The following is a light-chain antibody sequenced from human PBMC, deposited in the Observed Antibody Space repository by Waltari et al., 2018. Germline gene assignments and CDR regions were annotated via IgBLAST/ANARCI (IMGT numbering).Light chain of an antibody. CDR1: SSDIGSYTS. CDR2: DVS. CDR3: SSSTSRTALL. Sequence: QSALTKPASLSGSPGQSLTISCTGPSSDIGSYTSVSCYQQHPGEAPKLLIYDVSVRPSGVSNRFSGSKSGNTASLTISGLQAEDEADYYCSSSTSRTALLFGGGTKLTVL. V-gene: IGLV2-14*03. J-gene: IGLJ2*01.